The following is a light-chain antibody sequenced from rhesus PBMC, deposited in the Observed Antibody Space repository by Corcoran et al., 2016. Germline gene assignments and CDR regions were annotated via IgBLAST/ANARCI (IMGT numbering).Light chain of an antibody. Sequence: QTALIQPRSVSGSPGQSVTISCTGTTSDIGGFNYVSWYQQHPGTAPKLMIYEVNKRPSGVSDRFSGSKSHNTASLTISGLQAEDEADYHCFSYAGRNTFIFGGGTRLTVL. V-gene: IGLV2-32*02. CDR2: EVN. CDR1: TSDIGGFNY. J-gene: IGLJ1*01. CDR3: FSYAGRNTFI.